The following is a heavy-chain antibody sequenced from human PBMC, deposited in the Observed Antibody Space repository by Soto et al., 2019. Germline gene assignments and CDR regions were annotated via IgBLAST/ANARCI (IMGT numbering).Heavy chain of an antibody. CDR1: GFTFSSYA. Sequence: GGSLRLSCAASGFTFSSYAMSWVRQAPGKGLEWVSAISGSGGSTYYADSVKGRFTISRDNSKNTLYLQMNSLRAEDTAVYYCAKDLNQGGQYYYYGMDVWGQGTTVTVSS. D-gene: IGHD1-26*01. CDR3: AKDLNQGGQYYYYGMDV. V-gene: IGHV3-23*01. J-gene: IGHJ6*02. CDR2: ISGSGGST.